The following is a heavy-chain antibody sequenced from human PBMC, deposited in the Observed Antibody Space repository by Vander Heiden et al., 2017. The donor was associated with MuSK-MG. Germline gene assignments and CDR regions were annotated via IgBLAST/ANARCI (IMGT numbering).Heavy chain of an antibody. CDR1: GASIGSSGYY. V-gene: IGHV4-31*03. CDR3: AREGGGYSYGPDY. D-gene: IGHD5-18*01. CDR2: IYYRGNP. Sequence: QVQLQESGPGLVKPSQTPSLSCTVSGASIGSSGYYWTWIRQHPGKGLEWIGYIYYRGNPYYNPSLRGRISLSIDTRKNQFSLRLSAVTAADAAVYYCAREGGGYSYGPDYWGQGTLVTVSS. J-gene: IGHJ4*01.